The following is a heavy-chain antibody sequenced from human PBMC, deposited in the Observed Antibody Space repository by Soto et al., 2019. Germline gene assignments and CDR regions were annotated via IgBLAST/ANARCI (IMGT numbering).Heavy chain of an antibody. J-gene: IGHJ6*02. D-gene: IGHD5-18*01. Sequence: GASVKVSCKASGGTFGSYAISWVRQAPGQGLEWMGGIIPIFGTANYAQKFQGRVTITADESTSTAYMELSSLRSEDTAVYYCAIRGDTAMPVTRRYYYYYYGIDAWGQATSVPV. CDR2: IIPIFGTA. V-gene: IGHV1-69*13. CDR1: GGTFGSYA. CDR3: AIRGDTAMPVTRRYYYYYYGIDA.